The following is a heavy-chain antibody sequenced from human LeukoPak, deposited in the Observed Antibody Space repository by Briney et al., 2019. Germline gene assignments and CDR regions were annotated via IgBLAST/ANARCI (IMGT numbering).Heavy chain of an antibody. CDR3: ARTGRYGDMAAV. CDR1: GGSMFNDY. Sequence: SETLSLTCTVSGGSMFNDYWSWIRQPAGKGLEWIGRIYSSGSTHYNPSLKSRVTMSMDMSKNQFSLMLNSVTAADTAVYYCARTGRYGDMAAVWGQGTLVTVSS. D-gene: IGHD4-17*01. CDR2: IYSSGST. V-gene: IGHV4-4*07. J-gene: IGHJ4*02.